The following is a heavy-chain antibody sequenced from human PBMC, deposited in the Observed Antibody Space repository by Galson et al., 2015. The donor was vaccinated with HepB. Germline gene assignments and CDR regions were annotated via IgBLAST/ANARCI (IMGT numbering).Heavy chain of an antibody. J-gene: IGHJ4*02. V-gene: IGHV3-48*02. D-gene: IGHD5-12*01. CDR2: ISISSTTI. CDR1: GFTFSRFA. CDR3: VKNGDMVATIFAY. Sequence: PLGLACAASGFTFSRFAMNWVRQAPGKGLEWVSYISISSTTIYYADSVKGRCTISRDNAKNLVFLQMNSLRDEDTALYYCVKNGDMVATIFAYWGQGALVTVSS.